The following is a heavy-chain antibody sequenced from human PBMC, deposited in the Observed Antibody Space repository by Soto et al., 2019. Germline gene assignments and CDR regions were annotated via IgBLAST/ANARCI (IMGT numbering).Heavy chain of an antibody. CDR2: INAGNGNT. V-gene: IGHV1-3*01. J-gene: IGHJ6*02. CDR1: GYTFTSYG. Sequence: GASVKVSCKASGYTFTSYGMHWVRQAPGQRLERMGWINAGNGNTKYSQKFQGRVTITRDTSASTAYMELSSLRSEDTAVYYCARDRRKLWFGENFYYYYGMDVWGQGTTVTVSS. D-gene: IGHD3-10*01. CDR3: ARDRRKLWFGENFYYYYGMDV.